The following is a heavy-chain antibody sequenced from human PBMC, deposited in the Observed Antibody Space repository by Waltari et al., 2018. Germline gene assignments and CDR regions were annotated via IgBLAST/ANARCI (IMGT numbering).Heavy chain of an antibody. CDR3: ARDRSSGWYYFDY. V-gene: IGHV4-59*11. CDR2: IYYSGST. D-gene: IGHD6-19*01. CDR1: GGSISSHY. Sequence: QVQLQESGPGLVKPSETLSLTCTVSGGSISSHYWSWIRQPPGKGLEWIGDIYYSGSTTHNPSLKSRVTISVDTSKNQCSLKLSSVTAADTAVYYCARDRSSGWYYFDYWGQGTLVTVSS. J-gene: IGHJ4*02.